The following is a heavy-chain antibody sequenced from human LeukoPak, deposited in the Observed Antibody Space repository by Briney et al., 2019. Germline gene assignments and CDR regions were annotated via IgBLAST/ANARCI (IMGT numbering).Heavy chain of an antibody. CDR3: TRVVPTAPVKNMTMIVVASAMDY. CDR2: IRSKAYGGTT. D-gene: IGHD3-22*01. Sequence: GGSLRLPCTASGFTLGDYAMSWFHQAPGKGLEWVGFIRSKAYGGTTEYAASVKGRFTTTRDDSKSIAYLQLNSLNTEDSAVYYCTRVVPTAPVKNMTMIVVASAMDYWGQGTMVTVSS. J-gene: IGHJ4*02. CDR1: GFTLGDYA. V-gene: IGHV3-49*03.